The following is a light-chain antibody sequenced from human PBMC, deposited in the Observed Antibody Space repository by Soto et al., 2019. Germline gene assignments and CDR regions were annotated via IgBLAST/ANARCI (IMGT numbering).Light chain of an antibody. J-gene: IGLJ1*01. CDR1: SSNIGNNY. CDR3: GTWDSSLSVYV. V-gene: IGLV1-51*01. Sequence: QSVLTQPPSVSAAPGQKVTISCSGSSSNIGNNYVSWYQQLPGTAPKLLIYDNNKRPSGIPDRFSDSKSGTSATLGITGLQTGDEADYYCGTWDSSLSVYVFGTGTKLTVL. CDR2: DNN.